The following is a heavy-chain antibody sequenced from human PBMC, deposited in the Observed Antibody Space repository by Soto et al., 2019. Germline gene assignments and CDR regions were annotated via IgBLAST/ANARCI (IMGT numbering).Heavy chain of an antibody. CDR1: GFTFSSYA. V-gene: IGHV3-23*01. CDR3: AKVMDIVVVPAATDY. CDR2: ISGSGGST. Sequence: EVQLLESGGGLVQPGGSLRLSCAASGFTFSSYAMSWVRQAPGKGLEWVSAISGSGGSTYYADSVKGRFTISRDNPKNTLYLQMNSLRAEDTAVYYCAKVMDIVVVPAATDYWGQGTLVTVSS. J-gene: IGHJ4*02. D-gene: IGHD2-2*03.